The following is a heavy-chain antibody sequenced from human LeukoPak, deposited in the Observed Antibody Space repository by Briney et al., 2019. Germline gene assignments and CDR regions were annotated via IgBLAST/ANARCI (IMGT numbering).Heavy chain of an antibody. J-gene: IGHJ4*02. V-gene: IGHV3-30*03. D-gene: IGHD3-22*01. CDR2: ISYDGNNK. Sequence: GGSLRLSCAASGFTFSSYGMHWVRQAPGEGLEWVAVISYDGNNKYYADSVKGRFTISRDNSENTLYLQMNSLRPEDTAVHYCARGIIETSGYSLDYWGQGTLVTVSS. CDR1: GFTFSSYG. CDR3: ARGIIETSGYSLDY.